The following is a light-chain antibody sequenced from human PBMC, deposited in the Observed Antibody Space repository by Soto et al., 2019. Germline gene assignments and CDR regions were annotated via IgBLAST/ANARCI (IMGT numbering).Light chain of an antibody. CDR2: GAS. V-gene: IGKV3-15*01. CDR1: QSVSTN. CDR3: QQYNNWPGT. J-gene: IGKJ1*01. Sequence: ETVMTQSPATLAVTPGERATLSCRASQSVSTNLAWYQHKPGQAPRLLISGASTRATGLPARFSGSGSETEFTLTISSLQSEDFAVYYCQQYNNWPGTFGQATMVDI.